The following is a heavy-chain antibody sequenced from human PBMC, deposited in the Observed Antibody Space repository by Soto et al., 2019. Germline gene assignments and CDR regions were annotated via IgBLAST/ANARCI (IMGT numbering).Heavy chain of an antibody. D-gene: IGHD5-12*01. Sequence: SVKVSCKASGGTFSSYTISWVRQAPGQGLEWMGRIIPILGIANYAQKFQGRVTITADKSTSTAYMGLSSLRSEDTAVYYCARDMENVDIVATLNYYYMDVWGKGTTVTVSS. J-gene: IGHJ6*03. CDR3: ARDMENVDIVATLNYYYMDV. V-gene: IGHV1-69*02. CDR1: GGTFSSYT. CDR2: IIPILGIA.